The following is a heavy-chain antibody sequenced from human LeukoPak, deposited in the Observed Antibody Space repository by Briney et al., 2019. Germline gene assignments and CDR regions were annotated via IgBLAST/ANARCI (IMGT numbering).Heavy chain of an antibody. CDR1: GFPFSTSA. J-gene: IGHJ5*02. Sequence: GGSLRLSCAASGFPFSTSAMTWVRQAPGRGVQWVSSILGSGRDTYYTDYVKGRFTISRDNSKNTVFLQMSSLRAEDTAIYYCAKIAYDFWSGYGWFDARGQGTLGTVSA. CDR2: ILGSGRDT. D-gene: IGHD3-3*01. V-gene: IGHV3-23*01. CDR3: AKIAYDFWSGYGWFDA.